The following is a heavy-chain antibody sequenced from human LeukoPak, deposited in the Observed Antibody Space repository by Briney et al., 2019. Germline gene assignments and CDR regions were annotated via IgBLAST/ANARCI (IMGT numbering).Heavy chain of an antibody. D-gene: IGHD6-13*01. CDR2: INHSGST. V-gene: IGHV4-34*01. J-gene: IGHJ4*02. Sequence: SETLSLTCAVYGGSFSGYYWGWIRQPPGKGLEWIGEINHSGSTNYNPSLKSRVTISVDTSKNQFSLKLSSVTAADTAVYYCARHKTAAGFLWYFDYWGQGTLVTVSS. CDR3: ARHKTAAGFLWYFDY. CDR1: GGSFSGYY.